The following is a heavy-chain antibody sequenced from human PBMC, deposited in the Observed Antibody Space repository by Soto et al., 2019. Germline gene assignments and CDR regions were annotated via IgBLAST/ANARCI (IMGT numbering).Heavy chain of an antibody. D-gene: IGHD1-1*01. J-gene: IGHJ3*01. Sequence: DVQLVESGGGLIQPGESLRLSCAAFGLTVSGTKYVAWVRQAPGKGLEWVSALYDVFGSFYADSVKGRFTTSSDRSKSTVYLQMNDLRPDDTAGYYCASWHEREHAYDVWGQGTTVIVSS. CDR2: LYDVFGS. CDR3: ASWHEREHAYDV. CDR1: GLTVSGTKY. V-gene: IGHV3-53*01.